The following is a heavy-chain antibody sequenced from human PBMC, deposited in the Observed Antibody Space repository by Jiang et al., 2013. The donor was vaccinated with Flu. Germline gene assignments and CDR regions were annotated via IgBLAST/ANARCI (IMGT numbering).Heavy chain of an antibody. V-gene: IGHV7-4-1*02. D-gene: IGHD5-18*01. CDR2: INTNTGIP. Sequence: SELKEPGASVKVSCKGSGYSFTRYAVNWVRQAPGQGLEWMGWINTNTGIPTYGQGFTGRFVFSLDTSVSTAYLQISSLKAEDTAVYYYARDKYSYGASYYYHYGMDVWGQGTTVIVSS. CDR1: GYSFTRYA. CDR3: ARDKYSYGASYYYHYGMDV. J-gene: IGHJ6*02.